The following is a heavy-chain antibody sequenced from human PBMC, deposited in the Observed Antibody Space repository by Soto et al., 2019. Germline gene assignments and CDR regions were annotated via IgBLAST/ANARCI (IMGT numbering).Heavy chain of an antibody. V-gene: IGHV3-66*01. D-gene: IGHD4-4*01. Sequence: EVQLVESGGGLVQPGGSLRLSCAASEFTVSSKYMSWVRQAPGKGLEWVSVIYSGGSTYYADSVKGRFTISRDNSKNTLYLQMNRLRAEDTAVYYCARDRNHYFDYWGQGTLVTVSS. CDR2: IYSGGST. CDR1: EFTVSSKY. CDR3: ARDRNHYFDY. J-gene: IGHJ4*02.